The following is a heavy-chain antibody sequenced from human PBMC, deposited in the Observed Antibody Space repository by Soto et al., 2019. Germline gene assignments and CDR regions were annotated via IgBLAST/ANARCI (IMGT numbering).Heavy chain of an antibody. D-gene: IGHD3-3*01. J-gene: IGHJ6*02. CDR1: GGSVSSGNYY. CDR2: VYYTGGT. Sequence: VQLQESGPGLVKSSETLSLTCTVSGGSVSSGNYYWSWIRQPPGKGLEWIGYVYYTGGTNYNPSLKSRVSISIDTSNNKFSLKLRSVTAADTAMYYCARNYDFWSGYYGMDVWGQGTTVTVSS. V-gene: IGHV4-61*01. CDR3: ARNYDFWSGYYGMDV.